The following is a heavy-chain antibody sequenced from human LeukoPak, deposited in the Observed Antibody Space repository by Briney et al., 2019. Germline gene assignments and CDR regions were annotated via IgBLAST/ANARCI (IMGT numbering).Heavy chain of an antibody. J-gene: IGHJ4*02. V-gene: IGHV1-69*04. CDR1: EGTFSSYA. CDR3: ARSRYDSSGYYPTPPSS. Sequence: SVKVSCKASEGTFSSYAISWVRQAPGQGLEWMGRIIPILGIANYAQKFQGRVTITADKSTSTAYMELSSLRSEDTAVYYCARSRYDSSGYYPTPPSSWGQGTLVTVSS. D-gene: IGHD3-22*01. CDR2: IIPILGIA.